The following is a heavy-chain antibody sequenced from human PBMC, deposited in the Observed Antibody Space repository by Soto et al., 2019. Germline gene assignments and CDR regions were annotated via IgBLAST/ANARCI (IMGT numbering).Heavy chain of an antibody. V-gene: IGHV3-11*01. CDR3: ARDKVLTSRGSSYYYYYGMDV. CDR2: ISSSGSTI. J-gene: IGHJ6*02. D-gene: IGHD3-16*01. Sequence: QVQLVESGGGLVKPGGSLRLSCAASGFTFSDYYMSWIRQAPGKGLEWVSYISSSGSTIYYADSVKGRFTISRDNAKNSLYLQMNSLRAEDTAVYYCARDKVLTSRGSSYYYYYGMDVWGQGTTVTVSS. CDR1: GFTFSDYY.